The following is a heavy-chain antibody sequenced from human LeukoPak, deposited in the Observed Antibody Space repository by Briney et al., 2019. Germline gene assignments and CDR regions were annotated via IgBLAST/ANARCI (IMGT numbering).Heavy chain of an antibody. Sequence: SETLSLTCNVSGASITIYCWNCVRQPPGKGLEWIGYISYDGKTNYNPSLKSRLTLSVDTSKNQFSLNLNSVTAADTARYYCIKGYYEHFDCWGQGTLVTVTS. V-gene: IGHV4-59*01. CDR2: ISYDGKT. J-gene: IGHJ4*02. D-gene: IGHD3-22*01. CDR1: GASITIYC. CDR3: IKGYYEHFDC.